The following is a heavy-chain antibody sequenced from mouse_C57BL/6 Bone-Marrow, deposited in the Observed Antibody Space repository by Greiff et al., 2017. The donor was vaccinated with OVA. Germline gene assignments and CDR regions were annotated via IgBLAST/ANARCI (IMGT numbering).Heavy chain of an antibody. J-gene: IGHJ2*01. CDR3: ARGHYYGSSYTFYYFDY. CDR1: GYTFTSYG. Sequence: QVQLKQSGAELARPGASVKLSCKASGYTFTSYGISWVKQRTGQGLEWIGEIYPRSGNTYYNEKFKGKATLTADKSSSTAYMELRSLTSEDSAVYFCARGHYYGSSYTFYYFDYWGQGTTRTVSS. V-gene: IGHV1-81*01. D-gene: IGHD1-1*01. CDR2: IYPRSGNT.